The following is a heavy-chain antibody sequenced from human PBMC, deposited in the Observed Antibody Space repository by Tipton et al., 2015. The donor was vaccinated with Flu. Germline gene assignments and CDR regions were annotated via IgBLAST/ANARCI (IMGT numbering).Heavy chain of an antibody. J-gene: IGHJ4*02. D-gene: IGHD4-23*01. CDR3: ARVYGGRVAY. CDR1: GGSISSGGYY. Sequence: LRLSCTVSGGSISSGGYYWSWIRQHPGKGLEWIGYIYYSGSTYYNPSLKSRVTISVDTSKNQFSLKLSSVTVADTAVYYCARVYGGRVAYWGQGTLVTVSS. V-gene: IGHV4-31*02. CDR2: IYYSGST.